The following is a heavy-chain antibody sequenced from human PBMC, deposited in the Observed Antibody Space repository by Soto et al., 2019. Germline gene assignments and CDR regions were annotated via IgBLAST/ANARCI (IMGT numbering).Heavy chain of an antibody. CDR1: NGYSSSRKW. V-gene: IGHV4-4*02. CDR2: IYHSGSI. J-gene: IGHJ3*02. Sequence: LSLPWSVSNGYSSSRKWWRFVRKTPGKGLEWIGEIYHSGSINHNPSLKSRVTMSVDKSNNQFSLKMTSVTAADTAVYYCASKFGELLADAFDIWGQGTVVTVSS. CDR3: ASKFGELLADAFDI. D-gene: IGHD3-10*01.